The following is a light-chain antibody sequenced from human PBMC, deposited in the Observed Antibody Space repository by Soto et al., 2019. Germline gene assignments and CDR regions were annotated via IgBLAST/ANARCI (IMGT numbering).Light chain of an antibody. J-gene: IGKJ1*01. Sequence: EIVFTQSPCTLSLSPGERATLSCRASQSVISSYLAWYQQKPGQAPSLLIYGASSRATGIPDRFSGRGSGTDFTLTISRLEPEDFALYYCQQYGDSPFTFGQGTKVDIK. CDR1: QSVISSY. CDR2: GAS. V-gene: IGKV3-20*01. CDR3: QQYGDSPFT.